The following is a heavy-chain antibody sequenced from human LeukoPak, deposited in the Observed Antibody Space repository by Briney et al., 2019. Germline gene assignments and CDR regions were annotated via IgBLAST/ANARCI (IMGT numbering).Heavy chain of an antibody. CDR1: GFSCSNYA. CDR3: AKSAYYDASGYYREYYFDY. J-gene: IGHJ4*02. CDR2: ISGSGGGT. D-gene: IGHD3-22*01. Sequence: PGGSLRLSCVSSGFSCSNYAMSWVRQAPGKGLEWVSSISGSGGGTHYADSVKGRFTISRDKTKNTLYLQMSSLRAEDTAVYYCAKSAYYDASGYYREYYFDYWGQGTLVTVSS. V-gene: IGHV3-23*01.